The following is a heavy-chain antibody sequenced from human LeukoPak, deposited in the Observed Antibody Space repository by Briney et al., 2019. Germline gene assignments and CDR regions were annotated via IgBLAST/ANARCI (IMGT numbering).Heavy chain of an antibody. CDR1: GFTFSSYA. V-gene: IGHV3-23*01. D-gene: IGHD2-2*02. CDR2: ISGSGGST. Sequence: GGSLRLSCAASGFTFSSYAMSWVRQAPGKGPEWVSAISGSGGSTYYADSVKGRFTISRDNSKNTLYLQMNSLRSEDTAVYYCARVYAAGVWFDYWGQGTLVTVSS. J-gene: IGHJ4*02. CDR3: ARVYAAGVWFDY.